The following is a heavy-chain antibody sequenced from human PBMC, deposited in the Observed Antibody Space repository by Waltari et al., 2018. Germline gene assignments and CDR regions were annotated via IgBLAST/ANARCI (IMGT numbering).Heavy chain of an antibody. CDR1: GGSISSYY. Sequence: QVQLQESGPGLVKPSETLSLTCTVSGGSISSYYWSWIRQPPGKGLEWIGYIYYSGSTNYNPSLTCRFTISGDTSKNQFSLKLSSVTASDTAVYYCARVGGVLMVFAPTGGWFDPWGQGTLVTVSS. J-gene: IGHJ5*02. V-gene: IGHV4-59*01. CDR3: ARVGGVLMVFAPTGGWFDP. D-gene: IGHD2-8*01. CDR2: IYYSGST.